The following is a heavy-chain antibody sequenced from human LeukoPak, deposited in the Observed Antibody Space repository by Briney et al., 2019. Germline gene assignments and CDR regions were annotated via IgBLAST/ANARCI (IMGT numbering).Heavy chain of an antibody. J-gene: IGHJ4*02. V-gene: IGHV3-33*01. CDR1: GFTFNTYG. CDR3: VRDSGEIPNTYYYDSSGYLHY. CDR2: IWYDGSNK. Sequence: GRSLRLSCAASGFTFNTYGMHWVRQAPGKRLEWVAVIWYDGSNKYYADSVRGRFTISRDNSKNTLYLQMNSLRAEDTAVYFCVRDSGEIPNTYYYDSSGYLHYWGPGTLVTVSS. D-gene: IGHD3-22*01.